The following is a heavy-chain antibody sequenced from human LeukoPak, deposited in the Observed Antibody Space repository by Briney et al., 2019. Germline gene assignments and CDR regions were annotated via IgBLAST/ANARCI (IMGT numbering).Heavy chain of an antibody. CDR1: GFPFSSYA. D-gene: IGHD3-22*01. Sequence: GGSLRLSCAASGFPFSSYAMSWVRQAPGKGLEWVSAISGSGGSTYYADSVKGRFTISRDNSKNTLYLQMNSLRAEDTAVYYCAKPLTYYYDSSGYSDYWGQGTLVTVSS. CDR2: ISGSGGST. J-gene: IGHJ4*02. CDR3: AKPLTYYYDSSGYSDY. V-gene: IGHV3-23*01.